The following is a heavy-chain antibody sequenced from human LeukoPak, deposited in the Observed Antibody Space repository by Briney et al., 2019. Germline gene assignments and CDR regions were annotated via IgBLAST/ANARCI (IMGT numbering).Heavy chain of an antibody. CDR1: GFTFSSYS. V-gene: IGHV3-7*01. J-gene: IGHJ5*02. Sequence: GGSLRLSCAASGFTFSSYSMSWVRQAPGKGLEWVANIKQDGSEKYYVDSVKGRFTISRDNAKKSLYLQMNSLRAEDTAIYYCARDAEVGTLFGVLSRYNWFDPWGQGTLVTVSS. CDR2: IKQDGSEK. D-gene: IGHD3-3*01. CDR3: ARDAEVGTLFGVLSRYNWFDP.